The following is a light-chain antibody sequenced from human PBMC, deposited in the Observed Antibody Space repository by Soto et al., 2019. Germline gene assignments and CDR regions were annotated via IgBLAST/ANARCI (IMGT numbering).Light chain of an antibody. CDR2: AAS. Sequence: EIVLTQSPDTLSLSPGERATLSYRASQSVSSTYLAWYQQKPGQAPRLLIYAASSRATGIPDGFSGSGSGTDFTLTISRLEPEDFAVYYCQQYGNSPTFGQGTKVDIK. CDR3: QQYGNSPT. J-gene: IGKJ1*01. V-gene: IGKV3-20*01. CDR1: QSVSSTY.